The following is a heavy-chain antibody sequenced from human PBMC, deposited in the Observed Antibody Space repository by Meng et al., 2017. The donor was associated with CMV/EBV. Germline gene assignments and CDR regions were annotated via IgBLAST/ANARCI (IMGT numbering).Heavy chain of an antibody. J-gene: IGHJ4*02. D-gene: IGHD5-24*01. Sequence: QVQSGQSGAEVKKAGASVEVSCKASGGTFSSYAISWVRQAPGQGLEWIGGIIPILGTANYAQKFQGRVTITADESTSTAYMELSSLRSEDTAVYYCARMPRDGYNYIDYWGQGTLVTVSS. CDR1: GGTFSSYA. CDR3: ARMPRDGYNYIDY. CDR2: IIPILGTA. V-gene: IGHV1-69*12.